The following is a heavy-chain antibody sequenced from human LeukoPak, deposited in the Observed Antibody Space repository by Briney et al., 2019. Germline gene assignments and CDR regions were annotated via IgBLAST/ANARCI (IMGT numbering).Heavy chain of an antibody. V-gene: IGHV4-59*01. Sequence: SETLSLTCTASGGSISSYYWSWIRQPPGKGLEWIGYIYYSGSTNYNPSLKSRATISVDTSKNQFSLKLSSVTAADTAVYYCARPSTGYWYFDLWGRGTLVTVSS. D-gene: IGHD2-2*01. J-gene: IGHJ2*01. CDR3: ARPSTGYWYFDL. CDR2: IYYSGST. CDR1: GGSISSYY.